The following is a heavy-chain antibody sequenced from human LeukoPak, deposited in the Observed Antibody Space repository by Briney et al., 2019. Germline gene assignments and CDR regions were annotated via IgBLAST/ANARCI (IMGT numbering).Heavy chain of an antibody. CDR3: TKLKGWYGDGYFDS. D-gene: IGHD6-19*01. V-gene: IGHV3-53*01. CDR1: GFSLSSKY. Sequence: GSLRLSCAASGFSLSSKYMGWVRQPAGKGLEWVSVIYSGGTTFYADSVKGRFTISRDNSKNTLYLQMNSLRPDDTAVYYCTKLKGWYGDGYFDSWGPGTLVTVSS. J-gene: IGHJ4*02. CDR2: IYSGGTT.